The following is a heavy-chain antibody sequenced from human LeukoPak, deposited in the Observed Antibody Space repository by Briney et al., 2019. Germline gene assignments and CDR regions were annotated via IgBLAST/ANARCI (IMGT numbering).Heavy chain of an antibody. Sequence: GGSLRLSCAVSGFNLNSYAMHWVRQAPGKGLEWVAVIRHDEANSFYADSVQGRFTISRDTSKKLLYLQMNSLRVEDTAVYYCAREYTPSSPLGELDSWGQGTLVTVSS. CDR3: AREYTPSSPLGELDS. V-gene: IGHV3-33*01. J-gene: IGHJ4*02. CDR2: IRHDEANS. CDR1: GFNLNSYA. D-gene: IGHD6-6*01.